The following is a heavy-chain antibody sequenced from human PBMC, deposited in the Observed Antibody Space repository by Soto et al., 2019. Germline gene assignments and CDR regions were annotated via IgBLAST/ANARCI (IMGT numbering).Heavy chain of an antibody. J-gene: IGHJ4*02. V-gene: IGHV3-30*18. CDR1: GFTFSISG. CDR3: AKASTQAPHYFDH. CDR2: ISYDRNDE. Sequence: QVQLVESGGGVVQPGRSLRLSCAASGFTFSISGMHWVRQAPGKGLEWVTLISYDRNDEYYADSVKGRFTISRDNSKNTLFLQMNSLTADDTAVYYCAKASTQAPHYFDHWGQGTLVTVSS.